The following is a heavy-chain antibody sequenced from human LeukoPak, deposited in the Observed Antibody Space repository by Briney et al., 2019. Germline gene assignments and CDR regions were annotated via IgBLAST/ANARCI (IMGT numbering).Heavy chain of an antibody. Sequence: PSGTLSLTCAVSGGSIISGNWWTWVRQPPGKGLEWIGSIYYSGSTYYNPSLKSRVTISVDTSKNQFSLKLSSVTAADTAVYYCARSGGSGGATDWFDPWGQGTLVTVSS. CDR3: ARSGGSGGATDWFDP. V-gene: IGHV4-4*02. CDR1: GGSIISGNW. D-gene: IGHD1-26*01. J-gene: IGHJ5*02. CDR2: IYYSGST.